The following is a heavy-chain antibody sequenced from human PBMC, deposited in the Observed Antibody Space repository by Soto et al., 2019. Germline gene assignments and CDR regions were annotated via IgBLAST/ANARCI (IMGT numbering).Heavy chain of an antibody. CDR2: YSGGFDTT. J-gene: IGHJ4*02. V-gene: IGHV3-23*01. D-gene: IGHD2-15*01. Sequence: EVQLLDSGGGLVHPGGSLRLSCAASGFSFNDFAMSWVRQAPGKGLEWVATYSGGFDTTYHAESVKGRLTISRDNSRNTVSLQMNSLTAADTAIYYCAKASLRTCSGVSCYHFDYWGQGSLVTVSS. CDR3: AKASLRTCSGVSCYHFDY. CDR1: GFSFNDFA.